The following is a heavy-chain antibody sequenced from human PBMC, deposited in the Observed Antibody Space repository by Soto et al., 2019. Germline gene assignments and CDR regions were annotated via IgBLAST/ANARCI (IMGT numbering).Heavy chain of an antibody. D-gene: IGHD5-12*01. J-gene: IGHJ4*02. CDR1: GGSFSGYY. V-gene: IGHV4-34*01. CDR3: ARGPLKLPRDGYNYIDY. CDR2: INHSGST. Sequence: PSETLSLTCAVYGGSFSGYYWSWIRQPPGKGLEWIGEINHSGSTNYNPSLKSRVTISVDTSKNQFSLKLSSVTAADTAVYYCARGPLKLPRDGYNYIDYWGQGTLVTVSS.